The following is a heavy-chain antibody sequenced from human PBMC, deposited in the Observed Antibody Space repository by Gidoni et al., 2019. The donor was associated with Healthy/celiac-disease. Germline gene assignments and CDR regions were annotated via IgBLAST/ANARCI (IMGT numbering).Heavy chain of an antibody. CDR3: ARRGTVAVAGMEAPYFDY. Sequence: EVQLVESGGGLVQPGGSLRLSCAASGFTFSSYWMSWVRQAPGKGLEWVANIKQDGSEKYYVDSVKGRFTISRDNAKNSLYLQMNSLRAEDTAVYYCARRGTVAVAGMEAPYFDYWGQGTLVTVSS. CDR1: GFTFSSYW. D-gene: IGHD6-19*01. CDR2: IKQDGSEK. V-gene: IGHV3-7*01. J-gene: IGHJ4*02.